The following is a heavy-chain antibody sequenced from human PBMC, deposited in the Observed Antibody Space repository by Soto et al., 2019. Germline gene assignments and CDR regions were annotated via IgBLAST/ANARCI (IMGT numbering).Heavy chain of an antibody. V-gene: IGHV3-30*18. CDR1: GFTFSSYG. J-gene: IGHJ6*02. CDR3: AKDHSWNDAGYYGMDV. Sequence: GGSLRLSCAASGFTFSSYGMHWVRQAPGKGLEWVAVISYDGSNKYYADSVKGRFTISRDNSKNTLYLQMNSLRAEDTAVYYCAKDHSWNDAGYYGMDVWGQGTTVTVSS. CDR2: ISYDGSNK. D-gene: IGHD1-20*01.